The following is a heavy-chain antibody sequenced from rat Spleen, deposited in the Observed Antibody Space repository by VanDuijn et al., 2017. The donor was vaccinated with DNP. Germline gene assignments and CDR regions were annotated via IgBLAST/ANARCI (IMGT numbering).Heavy chain of an antibody. Sequence: EVQLQESGPGLVKPSQSLSLTCSVTGYSITRSYRWNWIRKFPGNKLEWIGYINTAGSTNYNPSLKRRISITRDTSKNQFFLQVNSVTTEDTATYYCARLGTQGFAYWGQGTLVTVSS. CDR3: ARLGTQGFAY. CDR2: INTAGST. CDR1: GYSITRSYR. V-gene: IGHV3-3*01. J-gene: IGHJ3*01. D-gene: IGHD1-5*01.